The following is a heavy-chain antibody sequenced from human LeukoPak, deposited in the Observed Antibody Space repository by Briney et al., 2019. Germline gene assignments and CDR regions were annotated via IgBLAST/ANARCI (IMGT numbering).Heavy chain of an antibody. D-gene: IGHD3-3*01. CDR1: GFTFSSYA. CDR2: ISYDGSNK. V-gene: IGHV3-30-3*01. Sequence: GESLRLSCAASGFTFSSYAMHWVRQAPGKGLEWVAVISYDGSNKYYADSVKGRFTISRDNSKNTLYLQMNSLRAEDTAVYYCARDAVLRFLEWLVDYWGQGTLVTVSS. CDR3: ARDAVLRFLEWLVDY. J-gene: IGHJ4*02.